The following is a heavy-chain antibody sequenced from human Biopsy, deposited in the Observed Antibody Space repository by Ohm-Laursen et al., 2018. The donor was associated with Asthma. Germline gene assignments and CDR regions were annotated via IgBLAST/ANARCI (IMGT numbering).Heavy chain of an antibody. CDR2: IYYSGST. CDR1: GGSISSSY. V-gene: IGHV4-59*01. CDR3: ARRGLSGSYLQAYFDY. J-gene: IGHJ4*02. D-gene: IGHD1-26*01. Sequence: PGTLSLTCTVSGGSISSSYWSWIRQPPGKGLEWIGYIYYSGSTNYNPSLKSRVTISVDTSKNQFSLKLSSVTAADTAVYYCARRGLSGSYLQAYFDYWGQGTLVTVSS.